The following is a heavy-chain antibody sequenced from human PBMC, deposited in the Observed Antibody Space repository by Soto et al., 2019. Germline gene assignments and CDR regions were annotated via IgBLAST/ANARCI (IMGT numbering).Heavy chain of an antibody. V-gene: IGHV1-18*01. D-gene: IGHD3-16*01. CDR1: GYTFNTYG. J-gene: IGHJ6*02. Sequence: ASVKVSCKASGYTFNTYGISWVRQAPGQGLEWMGWISTYNGNTNYARKLQDRITMTIDTSTTTAYMELRSLRSDDTAVYYCARRLGSYYYDVDVWGQGTTVTVSS. CDR2: ISTYNGNT. CDR3: ARRLGSYYYDVDV.